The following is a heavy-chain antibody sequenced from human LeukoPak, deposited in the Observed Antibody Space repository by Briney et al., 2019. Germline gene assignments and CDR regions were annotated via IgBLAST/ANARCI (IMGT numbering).Heavy chain of an antibody. Sequence: GGSLILSCAASGFTFSSYAMSWGRQAPRGGLEWVSAISGSGGSTYYAASVKGRFNNSRYQSKNTLNLEMKSLRDDDTAVYYSEKGRVVVVVVANDYWGKGTMVTVSS. CDR2: ISGSGGST. D-gene: IGHD2-15*01. CDR1: GFTFSSYA. CDR3: EKGRVVVVVVANDY. J-gene: IGHJ4*02. V-gene: IGHV3-23*01.